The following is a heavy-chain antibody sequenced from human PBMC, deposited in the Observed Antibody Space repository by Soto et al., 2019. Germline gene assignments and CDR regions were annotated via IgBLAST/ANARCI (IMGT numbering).Heavy chain of an antibody. CDR2: IYYSGST. CDR1: GGSISSYY. J-gene: IGHJ6*02. V-gene: IGHV4-59*01. D-gene: IGHD6-13*01. CDR3: AREGVEQQLILAGMDV. Sequence: PSETLSLTCTVSGGSISSYYWSWIRQPPGKGLEWIGYIYYSGSTNYNPSLKSRVTISVDTSKNQFSLKLSSVTAADTAVYYCAREGVEQQLILAGMDVWGQGTAVTVSS.